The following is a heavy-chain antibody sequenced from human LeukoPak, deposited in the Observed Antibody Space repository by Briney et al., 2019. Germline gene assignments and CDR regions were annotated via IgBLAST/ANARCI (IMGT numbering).Heavy chain of an antibody. CDR3: ARDQADIVVVPASLFDY. V-gene: IGHV3-21*01. Sequence: ASVKVSCKASGFTFSSYSMNWVRQAPGKGPEWVSSISSSSSYIYYADSVKGRFTISRDNAKNSLYLQMNSLRAEDTAVYYCARDQADIVVVPASLFDYWGQGTLVTVSS. D-gene: IGHD2-2*01. CDR1: GFTFSSYS. CDR2: ISSSSSYI. J-gene: IGHJ4*02.